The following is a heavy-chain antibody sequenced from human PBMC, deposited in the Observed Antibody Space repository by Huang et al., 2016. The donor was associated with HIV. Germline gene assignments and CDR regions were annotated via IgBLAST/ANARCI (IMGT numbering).Heavy chain of an antibody. V-gene: IGHV4-59*11. CDR3: AMGTYDSSGYHPYDVFEI. Sequence: PGLVKPSESLSLTCTVSGGPTSNHYWSWIRQPPGKGLEWIGNIYYTGSTSYNPSLKCRVTTSGDRSKNQFSLRLTAVTAADTAVYYCAMGTYDSSGYHPYDVFEIWGQGTMVTVSS. CDR1: GGPTSNHY. D-gene: IGHD3-22*01. CDR2: IYYTGST. J-gene: IGHJ3*02.